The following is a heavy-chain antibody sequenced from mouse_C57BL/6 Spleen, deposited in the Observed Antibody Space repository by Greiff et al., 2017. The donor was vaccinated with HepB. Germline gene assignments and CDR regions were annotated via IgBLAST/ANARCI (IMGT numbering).Heavy chain of an antibody. J-gene: IGHJ1*03. CDR3: ARVGYGSSYWYFDV. Sequence: VQLQQSGPELVKPGASVKISCKASGYSFTGYYMNWVKQSPEKSLEWIGEINPSTGGTTYNQKFKAKATLTVDKSSSTAYMQLKSLTSEDSAVYYCARVGYGSSYWYFDVWGTGTTVTVSS. CDR2: INPSTGGT. CDR1: GYSFTGYY. D-gene: IGHD1-1*01. V-gene: IGHV1-42*01.